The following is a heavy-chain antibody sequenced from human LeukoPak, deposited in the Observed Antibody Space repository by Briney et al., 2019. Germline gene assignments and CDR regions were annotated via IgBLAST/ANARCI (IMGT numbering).Heavy chain of an antibody. D-gene: IGHD5-18*01. CDR1: GGSISSGSYY. CDR3: ARIQLGDYYYYYMDV. CDR2: IYHSGST. Sequence: SETLSLTCTVSGGSISSGSYYWGWIRQPPGKGLEWIGSIYHSGSTYYNPSLKSRVTISVDTSKNQFSLKLSSVTAADTAVYYCARIQLGDYYYYYMDVWGKGTTVTVSS. J-gene: IGHJ6*03. V-gene: IGHV4-39*07.